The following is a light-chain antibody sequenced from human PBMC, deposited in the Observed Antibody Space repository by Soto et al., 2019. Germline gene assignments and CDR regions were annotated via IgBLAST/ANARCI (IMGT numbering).Light chain of an antibody. CDR2: TAS. CDR1: QSIGNY. V-gene: IGKV1-39*01. Sequence: DIQMTQSPSSLSASVGDRVTITCRASQSIGNYLSWYQQKPGKAPNLLIYTASSLQSGVPPRFSSSGSGTYFTLTINSLQPEDFATYYCQQSHSTVAFGQGTRLEIK. CDR3: QQSHSTVA. J-gene: IGKJ5*01.